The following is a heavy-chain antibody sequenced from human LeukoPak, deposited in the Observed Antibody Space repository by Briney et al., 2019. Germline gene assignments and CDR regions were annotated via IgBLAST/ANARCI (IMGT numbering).Heavy chain of an antibody. Sequence: GGSLRLSCAASGFTFSSYAMSWVRQAPGKGLEWVATIKQGGSDKFYVDSVKGRFTISGDNARNSLYLQMNSLRAEDTAVYYCARDPFELWGQGTLVTVSS. CDR2: IKQGGSDK. CDR1: GFTFSSYA. CDR3: ARDPFEL. D-gene: IGHD1-26*01. J-gene: IGHJ4*02. V-gene: IGHV3-7*01.